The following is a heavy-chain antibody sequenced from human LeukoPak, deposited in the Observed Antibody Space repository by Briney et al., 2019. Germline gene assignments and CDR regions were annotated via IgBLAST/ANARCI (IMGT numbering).Heavy chain of an antibody. CDR3: AREEANTRIHFDY. CDR1: GYTFTVYY. Sequence: GASVKVSCKASGYTFTVYYIHWVRQAPGQGLEWMGYINPNSGYTNYAQKFQDRVTVTRDTSISTAYMELSRLRSDDTAVYYCAREEANTRIHFDYWGQGTLVTVSS. CDR2: INPNSGYT. D-gene: IGHD3-22*01. J-gene: IGHJ4*02. V-gene: IGHV1-2*02.